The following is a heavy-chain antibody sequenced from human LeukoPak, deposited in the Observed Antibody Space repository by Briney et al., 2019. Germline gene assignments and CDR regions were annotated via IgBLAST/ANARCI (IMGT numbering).Heavy chain of an antibody. J-gene: IGHJ4*02. CDR2: VYHSGST. V-gene: IGHV4-4*02. D-gene: IGHD7-27*01. Sequence: SGTLSLTCNVSGTSISNSIWWSWIRQPPGKGLEWIGEVYHSGSTYYNPSLKSRVTISVDTSKNQFSLKLSSVTAADTAVYYCARAETGYYFDYWGQGTLVTVSS. CDR3: ARAETGYYFDY. CDR1: GTSISNSIW.